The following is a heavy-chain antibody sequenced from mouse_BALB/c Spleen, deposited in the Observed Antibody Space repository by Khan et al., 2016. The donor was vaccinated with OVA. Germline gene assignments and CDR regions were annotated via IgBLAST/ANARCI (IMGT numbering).Heavy chain of an antibody. CDR1: GLTFSSSA. CDR2: ISTGGRKI. D-gene: IGHD1-1*01. J-gene: IGHJ2*01. CDR3: AGSITPVVAFYY. Sequence: EVKVVESGGGLVKPGGSLKLSCAASGLTFSSSAMSWVRQTPEKRLEWVATISTGGRKIYYADSVKGRFTISRDNAKNTLSLQMSSLRSEDTAMYYCAGSITPVVAFYYWGQGTTLTVSS. V-gene: IGHV5-9-1*01.